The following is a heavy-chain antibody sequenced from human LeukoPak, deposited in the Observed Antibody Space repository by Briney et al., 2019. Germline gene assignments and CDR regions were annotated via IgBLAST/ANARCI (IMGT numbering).Heavy chain of an antibody. CDR3: ARAFSSSSFYFNY. J-gene: IGHJ4*02. Sequence: SETLSLTCTVSGDSISTYYWNWIRQPPGKGLEWIGYIYHSGSTNYNPSLKSRVTISMDTSKNQFSLKLSSVTAADTAVYYCARAFSSSSFYFNYGGQGTLVTVSS. V-gene: IGHV4-59*01. CDR2: IYHSGST. D-gene: IGHD6-6*01. CDR1: GDSISTYY.